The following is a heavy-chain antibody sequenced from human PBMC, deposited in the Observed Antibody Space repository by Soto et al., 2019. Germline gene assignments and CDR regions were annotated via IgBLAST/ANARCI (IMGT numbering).Heavy chain of an antibody. CDR3: ATHPPYGPLAH. D-gene: IGHD4-17*01. CDR1: GGSISSYY. J-gene: IGHJ4*02. CDR2: IYYSENT. V-gene: IGHV4-59*04. Sequence: PSETLSLTCTVSGGSISSYYWSWIRQPPGKGLEWIGYIYYSENTYYNPSLKSRVTISVDTSKNQFSLRLTSVTAADTAVYYCATHPPYGPLAHWGQGTLVPVSS.